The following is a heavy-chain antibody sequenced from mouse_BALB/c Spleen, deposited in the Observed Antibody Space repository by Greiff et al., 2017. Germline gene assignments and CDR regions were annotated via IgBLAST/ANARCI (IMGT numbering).Heavy chain of an antibody. D-gene: IGHD2-3*01. CDR3: ARVSIDYDAMDY. Sequence: EVQRVESGGGLVKPGGSLKLSCAASGFTFSDYYMYWVRQTPEKRLEWVATISDGGSYTYYPDSVKGRFTISRDNAKNNLYLQMSSLKSEDTAMYYCARVSIDYDAMDYWGQGTSVTVSS. CDR1: GFTFSDYY. CDR2: ISDGGSYT. V-gene: IGHV5-4*02. J-gene: IGHJ4*01.